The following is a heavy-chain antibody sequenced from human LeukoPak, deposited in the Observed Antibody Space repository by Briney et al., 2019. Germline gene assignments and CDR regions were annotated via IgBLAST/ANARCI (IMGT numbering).Heavy chain of an antibody. CDR3: ARLSLYGSSWQKDY. CDR2: IWYDGSNK. CDR1: GFTFSSYG. D-gene: IGHD6-13*01. V-gene: IGHV3-33*01. J-gene: IGHJ4*02. Sequence: GGSLRLSCAASGFTFSSYGMHWVRQAPGKGLEWVAVIWYDGSNKYYADSVKGRFTISRDNSKNTLYLQMNSLRAEDTAVYYCARLSLYGSSWQKDYWGQGTLVTVSS.